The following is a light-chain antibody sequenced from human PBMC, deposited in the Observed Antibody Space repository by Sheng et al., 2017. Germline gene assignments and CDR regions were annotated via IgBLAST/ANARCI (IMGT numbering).Light chain of an antibody. CDR3: QQYHNWPQT. CDR2: DTS. V-gene: IGKV3-15*01. J-gene: IGKJ2*01. CDR1: QTVRGN. Sequence: ETVMTQSPVTLSLSPGERATLSCRASQTVRGNLAWYQQKPGQAPXLLIYDTSTRATGIPARFXGGGSGTEFTLTISSLQSEDFAVYYCQQYHNWPQTFGQGTKLEFK.